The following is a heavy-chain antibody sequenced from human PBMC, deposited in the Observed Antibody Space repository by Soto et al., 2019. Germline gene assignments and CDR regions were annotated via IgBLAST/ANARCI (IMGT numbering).Heavy chain of an antibody. J-gene: IGHJ5*01. CDR3: AKDPEVVVTAPDS. D-gene: IGHD2-21*02. CDR2: SSGSGATT. Sequence: PCGSLRLSCAASGFAFNRFAMHWVRPAAGKGLEWVSGSSGSGATTYYADSVKGRFTISRDNSKNTLYLQMNSLKAGDTAVYYCAKDPEVVVTAPDSWGQGTLVTVSS. CDR1: GFAFNRFA. V-gene: IGHV3-23*01.